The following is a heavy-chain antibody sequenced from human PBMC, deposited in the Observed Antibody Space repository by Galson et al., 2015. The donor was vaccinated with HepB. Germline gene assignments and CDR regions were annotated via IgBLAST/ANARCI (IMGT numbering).Heavy chain of an antibody. CDR1: GFTFSSYA. CDR2: ISVRAGYT. J-gene: IGHJ4*02. CDR3: AKEPRGHQDLDY. D-gene: IGHD3-10*01. V-gene: IGHV3-23*01. Sequence: SLRLSCAASGFTFSSYAMNWVRQAPGQGLEWVSSISVRAGYTFYADSVKGRFTISRDNSKNTLYLQMNSLRAEGTAVYYCAKEPRGHQDLDYWGQGTLVTVPS.